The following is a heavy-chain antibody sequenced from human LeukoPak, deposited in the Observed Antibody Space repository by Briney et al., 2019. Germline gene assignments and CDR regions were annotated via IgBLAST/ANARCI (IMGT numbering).Heavy chain of an antibody. V-gene: IGHV3-21*01. CDR2: ISSSSSYI. D-gene: IGHD4-23*01. CDR1: GFTFSSYS. J-gene: IGHJ4*02. CDR3: AREAVVKRGFDY. Sequence: PGGSLRLSCAASGFTFSSYSMNWVRQAPGKGLEWVSSISSSSSYIYYADSVKGRFTISRDNAKNSLYLQMNSLRAEDTAVYYCAREAVVKRGFDYWGQGTLVTVSS.